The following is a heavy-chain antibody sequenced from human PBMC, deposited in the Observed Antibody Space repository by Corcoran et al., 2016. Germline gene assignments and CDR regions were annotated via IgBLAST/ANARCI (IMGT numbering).Heavy chain of an antibody. Sequence: QVQLQQSGPGLVKPSQTLSLTCAISGDSVSSNSAAWNWIRQSPSRGLEWLGRTYYRSKWYKSYAPSVKGRITINPDTSKNQFSLQLNSLTPEDTSVYYCARTSGDLDYWGQGTLVTVSS. D-gene: IGHD3-16*01. CDR1: GDSVSSNSAA. J-gene: IGHJ4*02. CDR2: TYYRSKWYK. V-gene: IGHV6-1*01. CDR3: ARTSGDLDY.